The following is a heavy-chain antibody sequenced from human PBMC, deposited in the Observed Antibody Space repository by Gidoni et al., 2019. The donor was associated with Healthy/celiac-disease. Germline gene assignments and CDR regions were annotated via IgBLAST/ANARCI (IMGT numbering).Heavy chain of an antibody. J-gene: IGHJ6*02. D-gene: IGHD2-8*01. CDR3: ARDKVVYAISAAYYYYGMDV. V-gene: IGHV4-39*07. Sequence: QLQLQESGPGLVKPSDTLSLPCTVSGGSISSSSYYWGWIRQPPGKGLEWIGSIYYSGSTSYNPSLKSRVTISVDTSKNQFSLKLSSVTAADTAVYYCARDKVVYAISAAYYYYGMDVWGQGTTVTVSS. CDR2: IYYSGST. CDR1: GGSISSSSYY.